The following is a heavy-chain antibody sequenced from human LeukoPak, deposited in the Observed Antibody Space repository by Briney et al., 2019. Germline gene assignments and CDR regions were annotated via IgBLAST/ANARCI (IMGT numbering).Heavy chain of an antibody. D-gene: IGHD3-22*01. CDR2: ISYDGSNK. CDR1: GFTFSSYG. Sequence: GGSLRLSCAASGFTFSSYGMHWVRQAPGKGLEWVAVISYDGSNKYYADSVKGRFTISRDNAKNSLYLQMNSLRAEDTAVYYCARAYYYDSSGYYDYWGQGTLVTVSS. V-gene: IGHV3-30*03. J-gene: IGHJ4*02. CDR3: ARAYYYDSSGYYDY.